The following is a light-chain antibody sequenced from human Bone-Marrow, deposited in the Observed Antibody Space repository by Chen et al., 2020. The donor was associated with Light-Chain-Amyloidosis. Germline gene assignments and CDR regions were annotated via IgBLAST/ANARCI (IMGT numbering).Light chain of an antibody. CDR2: EVT. CDR3: SSYTITNTLV. J-gene: IGLJ1*01. CDR1: SSDVGGDNH. Sequence: QSALTQPASVPGSPGQSTTLACTGTSSDVGGDNHVSWYQQHPDKAPTLMIYEVTNRPSWVPDRFSGSKSDNTASLTISGLQTEDEADYFCSSYTITNTLVFGSGTRVTVL. V-gene: IGLV2-14*01.